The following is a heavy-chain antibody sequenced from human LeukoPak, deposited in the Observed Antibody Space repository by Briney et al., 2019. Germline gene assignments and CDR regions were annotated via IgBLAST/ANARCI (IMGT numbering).Heavy chain of an antibody. CDR2: FDPEDGET. J-gene: IGHJ3*02. CDR1: GYTLTELS. D-gene: IGHD6-19*01. CDR3: ATELYSSGWYEMGAFDI. Sequence: ASVKDSCKVSGYTLTELSMHWVRQAPGKGLEWMGGFDPEDGETIYAQKFQGRVTMTEDTSTDTAYMELSSLRSEDTAVYYCATELYSSGWYEMGAFDIWGQGTMVTVSS. V-gene: IGHV1-24*01.